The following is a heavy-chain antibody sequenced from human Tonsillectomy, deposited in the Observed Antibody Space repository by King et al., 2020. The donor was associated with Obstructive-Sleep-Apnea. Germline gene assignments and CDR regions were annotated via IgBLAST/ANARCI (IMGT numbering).Heavy chain of an antibody. CDR3: ARGSRKYYYDSSGYFNFNY. V-gene: IGHV4-31*03. CDR1: GGSISSGGYY. D-gene: IGHD3-22*01. Sequence: QLQESGPGLVKPSQTLSLTCTVSGGSISSGGYYWSWIRQHPGKGLEWIGYIYYSGSTYYNPSLKSRVTISVDTSKNQFSLKLSSVTAADTAVYYCARGSRKYYYDSSGYFNFNYWGQGTLVTVSS. CDR2: IYYSGST. J-gene: IGHJ4*02.